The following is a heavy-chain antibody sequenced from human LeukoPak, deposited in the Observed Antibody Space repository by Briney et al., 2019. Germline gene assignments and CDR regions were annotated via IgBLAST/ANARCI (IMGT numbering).Heavy chain of an antibody. CDR3: ARKRVEPARYFDY. CDR2: INTNTGNP. J-gene: IGHJ4*02. V-gene: IGHV7-4-1*02. Sequence: GASVKVSCKASGYTFTSYSLNWVRQAPGQGLELMGWINTNTGNPTYAQDFTGRFVFSLDTSVSTAYLQITNLQPEDTAVYYCARKRVEPARYFDYWGQGTLVTVSS. CDR1: GYTFTSYS.